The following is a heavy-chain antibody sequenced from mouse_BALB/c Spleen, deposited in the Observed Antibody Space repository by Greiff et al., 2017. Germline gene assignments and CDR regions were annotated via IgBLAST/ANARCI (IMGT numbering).Heavy chain of an antibody. CDR2: IYPGDGDT. Sequence: QVQLQQSGPELVKPGASVKISCKASGYAFSSSWMNWVKQRPGQGLEWIGRIYPGDGDTNYNGKFKGKATLTADKSSSTAYMQLSSLTSVDSAVYFCARGNYGYVDYWGQGTTLTVSS. V-gene: IGHV1-82*01. D-gene: IGHD1-1*01. CDR3: ARGNYGYVDY. J-gene: IGHJ2*01. CDR1: GYAFSSSW.